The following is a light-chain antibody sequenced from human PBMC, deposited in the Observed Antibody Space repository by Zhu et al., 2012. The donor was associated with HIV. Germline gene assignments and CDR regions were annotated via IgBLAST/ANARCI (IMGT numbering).Light chain of an antibody. CDR3: QQYHGGPPWT. CDR1: QSINND. CDR2: GAS. V-gene: IGKV3-15*01. J-gene: IGKJ1*01. Sequence: IVLTQSPATLSLSPGERATVSCRASQSINNDLAWYQQKPGQAPSLLIFGASTTTTGVPARFSGSGSGTEFTLTINNMQSEDVATYYCQQYHGGPPWTFGRGDQGWK.